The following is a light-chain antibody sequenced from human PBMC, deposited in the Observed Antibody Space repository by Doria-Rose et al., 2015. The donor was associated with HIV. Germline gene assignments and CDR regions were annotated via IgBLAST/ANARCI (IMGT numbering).Light chain of an antibody. V-gene: IGKV3-20*01. CDR3: HQYGTSWT. Sequence: TQSPGTLSLSPGERATLSCGASQSFSSTYLAWYQQKPGQAPSLLIYDGSTRATGIPDRFSASGSGTDFTLTINRLEPEDFALYCCHQYGTSWTFGQGTKVEI. J-gene: IGKJ1*01. CDR1: QSFSSTY. CDR2: DGS.